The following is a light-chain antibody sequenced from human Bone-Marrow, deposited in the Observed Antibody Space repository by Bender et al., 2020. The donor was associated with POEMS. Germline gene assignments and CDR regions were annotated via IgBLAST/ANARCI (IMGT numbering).Light chain of an antibody. CDR3: CSYIGSDTWV. V-gene: IGLV1-40*01. CDR1: SSNTGSGYD. J-gene: IGLJ3*02. CDR2: GYN. Sequence: QSVLTQPPSVSGAPGQRVTISCTGSSSNTGSGYDINWYQHLPGTAPKLLIYGYNNRPSGVPDRFSGSKSGTSASLTISALQADDEADYYCCSYIGSDTWVFGGGTKVTVL.